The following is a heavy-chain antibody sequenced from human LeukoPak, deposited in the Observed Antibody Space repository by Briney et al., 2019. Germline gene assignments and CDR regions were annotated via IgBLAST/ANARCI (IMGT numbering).Heavy chain of an antibody. CDR2: IYYSGST. CDR3: AREGDCGGDCYFDY. Sequence: SETLSLTCTVSGGSISSYYWSWIRQPPGKGLEWIGYIYYSGSTNYNPSLKSRVTISVDTSKNQFSLKLSSVTAADTAVYYCAREGDCGGDCYFDYWGQGTLVTVSS. D-gene: IGHD2-21*02. J-gene: IGHJ4*02. CDR1: GGSISSYY. V-gene: IGHV4-59*01.